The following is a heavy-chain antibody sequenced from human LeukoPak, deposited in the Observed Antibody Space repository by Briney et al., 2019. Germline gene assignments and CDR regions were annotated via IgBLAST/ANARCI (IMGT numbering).Heavy chain of an antibody. D-gene: IGHD2-21*01. J-gene: IGHJ4*02. CDR1: GFTFSSSP. Sequence: GGSLRLSCSASGFTFSSSPMHWVRQAPGKALEYVSAISLSGADTYYADSVKGRFTISRDNSKNTLSLQMNGLRPEDTAVYYCVPHINFSYQYWGRGTLVTVSS. V-gene: IGHV3-64D*06. CDR2: ISLSGADT. CDR3: VPHINFSYQY.